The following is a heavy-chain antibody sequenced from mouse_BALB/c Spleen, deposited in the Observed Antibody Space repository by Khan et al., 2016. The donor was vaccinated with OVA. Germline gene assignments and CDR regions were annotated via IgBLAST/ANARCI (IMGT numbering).Heavy chain of an antibody. CDR3: ARRGRRWDFDY. D-gene: IGHD1-1*01. Sequence: QVRLQQSGAELAKPGASVKMSCKASGYTFINYWILWVKQRPGQGLEWIGYINPSTGYTEYNQNFKDKATLTADKSSSTAYMQLSSLTSEDSAVYECARRGRRWDFDYWGQGTTLTVAS. CDR1: GYTFINYW. V-gene: IGHV1-7*01. J-gene: IGHJ2*01. CDR2: INPSTGYT.